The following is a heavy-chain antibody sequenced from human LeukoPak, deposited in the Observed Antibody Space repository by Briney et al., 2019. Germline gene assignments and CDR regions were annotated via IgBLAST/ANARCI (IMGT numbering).Heavy chain of an antibody. J-gene: IGHJ6*02. CDR3: ARDFTHTAVVIYYYGLDV. Sequence: GGSLSLSCAASGFPFRDYYMRWVRQAAGREREWVAYISLSCSTVLYADSVKGRFTISRDNAKNSLYLQMNSLRAEDTAVYYCARDFTHTAVVIYYYGLDVWGQGTTVTVSS. CDR2: ISLSCSTV. CDR1: GFPFRDYY. D-gene: IGHD5-18*01. V-gene: IGHV3-11*01.